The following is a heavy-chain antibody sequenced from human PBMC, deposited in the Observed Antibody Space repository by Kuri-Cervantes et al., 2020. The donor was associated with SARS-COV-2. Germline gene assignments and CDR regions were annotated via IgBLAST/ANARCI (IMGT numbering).Heavy chain of an antibody. CDR2: ISYDGNE. D-gene: IGHD1-26*01. Sequence: GESLKISCAASGFTFSTYGMHWVRQAPGKGLEWVALISYDGNEYYADSVRGWFTISRDNSKNTLYLQLNNLRTEDTAVYYCAGFPEWELLPFDIWGQGTMVTVSS. CDR3: AGFPEWELLPFDI. CDR1: GFTFSTYG. V-gene: IGHV3-30*03. J-gene: IGHJ3*02.